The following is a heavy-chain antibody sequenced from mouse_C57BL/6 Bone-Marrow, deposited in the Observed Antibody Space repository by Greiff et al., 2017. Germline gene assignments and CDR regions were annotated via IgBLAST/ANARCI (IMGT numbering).Heavy chain of an antibody. Sequence: VQLQQSGPGLVQPSQSLSITCTVSGFSLTSYGVHWVRQSPGKGLEWLGVIWGGGSTDYNAAFISRLSTSKDNSKSQVFFKMNSLQADDTAIYYCARPSSYGSSYGFAYWGQGTLVTVSA. V-gene: IGHV2-2*01. D-gene: IGHD1-1*01. CDR2: IWGGGST. CDR3: ARPSSYGSSYGFAY. J-gene: IGHJ3*01. CDR1: GFSLTSYG.